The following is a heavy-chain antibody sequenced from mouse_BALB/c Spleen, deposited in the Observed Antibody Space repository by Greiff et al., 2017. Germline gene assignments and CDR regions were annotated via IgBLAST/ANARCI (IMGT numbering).Heavy chain of an antibody. D-gene: IGHD2-1*01. J-gene: IGHJ2*01. V-gene: IGHV3-6*02. CDR2: ISYDGSN. CDR3: ARDRGYGNLDY. CDR1: GYSITSGYY. Sequence: EVQLQESGPGLVKPSQSLSLTCSVTGYSITSGYYWNWIRQFPGNKLEWMGYISYDGSNNYNPSLKNRISITRDTSKNQFFLKLNSVTTEDTATYYCARDRGYGNLDYWGQGTTLTVSS.